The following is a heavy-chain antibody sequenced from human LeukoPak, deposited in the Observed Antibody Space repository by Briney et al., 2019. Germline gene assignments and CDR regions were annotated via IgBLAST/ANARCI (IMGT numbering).Heavy chain of an antibody. J-gene: IGHJ4*02. CDR3: VRGGWGTISDY. D-gene: IGHD1-14*01. CDR2: IGESGDNT. CDR1: GFTFSSYA. Sequence: PGGSLRLSCAASGFTFSSYAMSWVRQAPGKGLEWVSGIGESGDNTYYADSVKGRFTISRDNSKNTLYLQMNSLKAEDTAVYYCVRGGWGTISDYWGQGTLVTVSS. V-gene: IGHV3-23*01.